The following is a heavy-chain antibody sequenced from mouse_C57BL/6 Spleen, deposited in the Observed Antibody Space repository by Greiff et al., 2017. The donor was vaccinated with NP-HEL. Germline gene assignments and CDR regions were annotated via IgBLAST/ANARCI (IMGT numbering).Heavy chain of an antibody. J-gene: IGHJ4*01. CDR3: ARTPSPYGYAMDY. D-gene: IGHD1-1*02. CDR2: IWSGGST. V-gene: IGHV2-2*01. CDR1: GFSLTSYG. Sequence: QVQLKESGPGLVQPSQSLSITCTVSGFSLTSYGVHWVRQSPGKGLEWLGVIWSGGSTDYNAAFIYRLSISKDNSKSQVFFKMNSLQADDTAIYYCARTPSPYGYAMDYWGQGTSVTVSS.